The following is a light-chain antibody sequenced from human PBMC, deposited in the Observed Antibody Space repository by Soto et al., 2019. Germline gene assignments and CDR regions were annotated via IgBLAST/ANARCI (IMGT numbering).Light chain of an antibody. CDR3: QQYGSSPGT. CDR1: QSVSSSY. J-gene: IGKJ1*01. Sequence: ESVLMQSPGALSLSPGEIATLSCRPSQSVSSSYLAWYPHKPVQAPSLLIYGASSRATGIPERFSGSGSGTDFTLTISRLEPEDFAVYYCQQYGSSPGTFGQGTKVDI. V-gene: IGKV3-20*01. CDR2: GAS.